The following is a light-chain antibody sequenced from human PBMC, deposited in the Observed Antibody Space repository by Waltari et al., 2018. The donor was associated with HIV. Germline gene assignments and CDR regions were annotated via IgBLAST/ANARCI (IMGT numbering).Light chain of an antibody. Sequence: SYELTQPPSVSVSPGQTARITCSGDALPKQYAYWYQQKPGQAPVLGIYKDSERPSGIPERFSGSSSGTTVTLTISGVQAEDEADYYCQSADSSGTGVFGGGTKLTVL. J-gene: IGLJ2*01. V-gene: IGLV3-25*03. CDR2: KDS. CDR1: ALPKQY. CDR3: QSADSSGTGV.